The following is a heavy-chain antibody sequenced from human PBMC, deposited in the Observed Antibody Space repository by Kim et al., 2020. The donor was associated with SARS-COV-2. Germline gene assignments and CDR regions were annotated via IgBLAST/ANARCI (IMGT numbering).Heavy chain of an antibody. Sequence: ASVKVSCKASGYSFTTYGISWVRQAPGQGLDWMGWIDSYTGETNYLQNFRDRVTMTTDTSTGTVYMELRSLTSDDTAVYYCARDWHGSWNLDCFDPWGQGTLVTVSS. CDR2: IDSYTGET. D-gene: IGHD3-10*01. CDR3: ARDWHGSWNLDCFDP. CDR1: GYSFTTYG. V-gene: IGHV1-18*04. J-gene: IGHJ5*02.